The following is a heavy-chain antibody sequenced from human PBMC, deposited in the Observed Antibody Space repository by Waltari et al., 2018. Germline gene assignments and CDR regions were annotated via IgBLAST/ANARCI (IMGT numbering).Heavy chain of an antibody. CDR3: ARHWKRNGYRFDP. Sequence: QLQLQESGPGLMKPSETLSLTCTVSGGSISRSSYYWGWIRQSPGKGLEWIDSTYYTGTTYYNPTLESRVTISGDTSKNQFSLRLSSVTAADTAVYYCARHWKRNGYRFDPWGQGTLVTVSS. V-gene: IGHV4-39*01. CDR1: GGSISRSSYY. J-gene: IGHJ5*02. CDR2: TYYTGTT. D-gene: IGHD5-12*01.